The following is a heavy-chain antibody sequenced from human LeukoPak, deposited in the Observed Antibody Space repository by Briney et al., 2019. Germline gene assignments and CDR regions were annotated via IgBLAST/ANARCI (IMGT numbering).Heavy chain of an antibody. J-gene: IGHJ4*02. CDR1: GFTFSSYA. D-gene: IGHD2-2*01. CDR2: ISYDGSNK. Sequence: GGSLRLPCAASGFTFSSYAMHWVRQAPGKGLEWVAVISYDGSNKYYADSVKGRFTISRDDSKNTLYLQMSSLRAEDTAVYYCARAGYCSSTSCYSYYFDYWGQGTLVTVSS. CDR3: ARAGYCSSTSCYSYYFDY. V-gene: IGHV3-30*04.